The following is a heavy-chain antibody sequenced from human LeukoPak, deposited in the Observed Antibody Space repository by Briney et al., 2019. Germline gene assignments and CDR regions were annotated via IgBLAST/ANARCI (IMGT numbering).Heavy chain of an antibody. D-gene: IGHD3-22*01. Sequence: GGSLRLSCAASGFTFSSYSMNWVRQAPGKGLEWVSSISSSSSYIYYADSVKGRFTISRDNAKNSLYLQMNSLRAEDTAVYYCARSRTGYYDSSGYYARAFDIWGQGTMVTVSS. V-gene: IGHV3-21*01. J-gene: IGHJ3*02. CDR3: ARSRTGYYDSSGYYARAFDI. CDR2: ISSSSSYI. CDR1: GFTFSSYS.